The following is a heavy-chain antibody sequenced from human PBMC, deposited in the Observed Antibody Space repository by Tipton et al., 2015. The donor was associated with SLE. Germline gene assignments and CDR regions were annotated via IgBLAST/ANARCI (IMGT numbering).Heavy chain of an antibody. Sequence: NLSLTCTVSGGSISSSSYYWGWIRQPPGKGLEWIGSIYYSGSTYYNPSLKSRVTISVDTSKNQFSLKLSSVTAADTAVYYCARGGAVAATDYWGQGTLVTVSS. V-gene: IGHV4-39*07. CDR2: IYYSGST. CDR1: GGSISSSSYY. J-gene: IGHJ4*02. CDR3: ARGGAVAATDY. D-gene: IGHD6-19*01.